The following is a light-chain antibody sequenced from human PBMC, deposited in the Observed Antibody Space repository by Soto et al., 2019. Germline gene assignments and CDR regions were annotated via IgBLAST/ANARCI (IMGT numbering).Light chain of an antibody. J-gene: IGKJ2*01. Sequence: DIVMTQSPDSLAVSLGERATINCKSSQSVLYSSNNKNYLAWYQQKPGQPPKLLIYWASTRESGVPDRFSGSGSGTDFTLTISSLQAEDVAVYYCQQYYSTRVGPMYTFGQGTKLEIK. CDR1: QSVLYSSNNKNY. CDR2: WAS. CDR3: QQYYSTRVGPMYT. V-gene: IGKV4-1*01.